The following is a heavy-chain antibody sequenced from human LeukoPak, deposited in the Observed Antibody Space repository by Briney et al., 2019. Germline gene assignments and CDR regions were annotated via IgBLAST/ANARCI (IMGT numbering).Heavy chain of an antibody. J-gene: IGHJ4*02. D-gene: IGHD2-21*01. V-gene: IGHV3-7*01. CDR3: ARARFVVVPYDY. Sequence: GGSLRLSCAASGFTFSSYWMSWVRQAPGKGLEWVANIKQDGSEKYYVDSVKGRFTISRDNAKNSLYLQMSSQRAEDTAVYYCARARFVVVPYDYWGQGTLVTVSS. CDR1: GFTFSSYW. CDR2: IKQDGSEK.